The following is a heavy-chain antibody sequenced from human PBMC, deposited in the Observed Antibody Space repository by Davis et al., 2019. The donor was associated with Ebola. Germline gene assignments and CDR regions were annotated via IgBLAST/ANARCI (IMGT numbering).Heavy chain of an antibody. CDR1: GFTFSTYT. J-gene: IGHJ5*02. Sequence: GESLKIPCAASGFTFSTYTIHWVRQAPGKGLEWVALISYDGSNKYYADSVKGRFTISRDNSKNTLYLQMNSLRAEDTAVYYCARGYYKGWFDPWGQGTLVTVSS. CDR2: ISYDGSNK. D-gene: IGHD2/OR15-2a*01. CDR3: ARGYYKGWFDP. V-gene: IGHV3-30*04.